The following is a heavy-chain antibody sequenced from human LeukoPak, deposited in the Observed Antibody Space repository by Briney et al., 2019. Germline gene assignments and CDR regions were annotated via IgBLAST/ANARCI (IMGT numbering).Heavy chain of an antibody. V-gene: IGHV3-15*01. CDR3: TTDCGGDCPGY. D-gene: IGHD2-21*02. CDR1: GFTFSNAW. CDR2: IKSKTDGGTT. Sequence: GGSLRLSCAASGFTFSNAWMSWVRQAPGRGLEWVGRIKSKTDGGTTDYAAPVKGRFTISRDDSKNTLYLQMNSLKTEDTAVYYCTTDCGGDCPGYWGQGTLVTVSS. J-gene: IGHJ4*02.